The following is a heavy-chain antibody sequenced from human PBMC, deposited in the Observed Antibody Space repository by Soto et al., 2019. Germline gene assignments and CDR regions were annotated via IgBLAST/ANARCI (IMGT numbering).Heavy chain of an antibody. CDR3: AKEYSGYDLHDYVTVYYYYYMDV. V-gene: IGHV3-9*01. J-gene: IGHJ6*03. D-gene: IGHD5-12*01. CDR1: GFTFDDYA. CDR2: ISWNSGSI. Sequence: GGSLRLSCAASGFTFDDYAMHWVRQAPGKGLEWVSGISWNSGSIGYADSVKGRFTISRDNAKNSLYLQMNSLRAEDTALYYCAKEYSGYDLHDYVTVYYYYYMDVWGKGTTVTVSS.